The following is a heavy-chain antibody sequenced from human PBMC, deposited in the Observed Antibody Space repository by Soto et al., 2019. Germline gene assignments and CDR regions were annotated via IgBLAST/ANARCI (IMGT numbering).Heavy chain of an antibody. V-gene: IGHV1-8*01. CDR1: GYTFTSYD. D-gene: IGHD3-3*01. J-gene: IGHJ6*02. Sequence: QAQLVQSGAEVKKPGASVKVSCKASGYTFTSYDINWVRQAPGQGLEWLGWMDPNSGSTGYAQNFQGRVTMTRNISINTAHMELSSLRSEDTAVYYCARERKCDFGRKGLDVWGQGTTVTVS. CDR2: MDPNSGST. CDR3: ARERKCDFGRKGLDV.